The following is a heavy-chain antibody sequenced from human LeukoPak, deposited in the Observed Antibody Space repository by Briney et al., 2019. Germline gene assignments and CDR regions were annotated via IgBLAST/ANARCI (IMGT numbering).Heavy chain of an antibody. CDR1: GFTFSSYA. V-gene: IGHV3-53*01. Sequence: GGSLRLSCATSGFTFSSYAMSWVRQAPGKGLEWVSVIYSGGSTYYADSVKGRFTVSRDNSKNTLYLQMNSLRAEDTAVYYCASGPGYNFYWGQGTLVTVSS. J-gene: IGHJ4*02. CDR3: ASGPGYNFY. D-gene: IGHD1-20*01. CDR2: IYSGGST.